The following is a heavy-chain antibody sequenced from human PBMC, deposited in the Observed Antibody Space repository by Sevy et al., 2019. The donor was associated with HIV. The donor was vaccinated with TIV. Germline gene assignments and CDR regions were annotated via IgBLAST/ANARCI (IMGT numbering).Heavy chain of an antibody. CDR2: IKEDGSGR. D-gene: IGHD6-6*01. J-gene: IGHJ4*02. V-gene: IGHV3-7*01. CDR1: GFTFGSYW. Sequence: GESLKISCAASGFTFGSYWMTWVRQAPGKGLEWVANIKEDGSGRFYVDSVRGRFTVSRDNAKKTLYLQMNNLRGEDTALYYYARLYSSSSGRGLDNWGQGALVTVSS. CDR3: ARLYSSSSGRGLDN.